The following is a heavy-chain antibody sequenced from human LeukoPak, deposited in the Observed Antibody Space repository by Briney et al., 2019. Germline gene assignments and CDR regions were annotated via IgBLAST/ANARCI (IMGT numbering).Heavy chain of an antibody. CDR3: ARGRGRTYCGGDCYPDY. J-gene: IGHJ4*02. D-gene: IGHD2-21*02. CDR2: MNPNSGNT. CDR1: GYTFTSYD. V-gene: IGHV1-8*01. Sequence: ASVKVSCKASGYTFTSYDINWVRQATGQGLEWMGWMNPNSGNTGYAQKFQGRVTMTRNTSVTTAYMELSSLRSEDTAVYYCARGRGRTYCGGDCYPDYWGQGTLVTVSS.